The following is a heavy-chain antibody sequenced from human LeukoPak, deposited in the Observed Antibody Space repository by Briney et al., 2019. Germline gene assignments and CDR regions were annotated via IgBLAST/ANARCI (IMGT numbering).Heavy chain of an antibody. CDR3: ARDIRDGSHNSNYFDN. CDR2: ISYVGSNK. D-gene: IGHD5-24*01. V-gene: IGHV3-30*04. CDR1: GFTFSSYA. J-gene: IGHJ4*02. Sequence: GGSLRLSCAVSGFTFSSYAMHWVRQAPGRGLEWVAVISYVGSNKYYADSAKGRFSISRVNTKNTLYLLMNSVRSADTSVYYCARDIRDGSHNSNYFDNWGQGTLVTVSS.